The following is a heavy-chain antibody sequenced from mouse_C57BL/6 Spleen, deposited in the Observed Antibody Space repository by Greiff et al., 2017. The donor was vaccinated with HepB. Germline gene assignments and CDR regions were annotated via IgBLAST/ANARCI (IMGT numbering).Heavy chain of an antibody. CDR3: TRADHRGGFAY. CDR1: GYTFTDYE. J-gene: IGHJ3*01. Sequence: QVQLQQPGAELVRPGASVTLSCKASGYTFTDYEMHWVKQTPVHGLEWIGAIDPETGGTAYNQKFKGKAILTADKSSSTAYMELRSLTSEDSAVYYCTRADHRGGFAYWGQGTLVTVSA. CDR2: IDPETGGT. V-gene: IGHV1-15*01.